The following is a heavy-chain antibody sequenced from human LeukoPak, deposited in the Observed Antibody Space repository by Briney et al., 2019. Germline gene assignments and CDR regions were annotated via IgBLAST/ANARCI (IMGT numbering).Heavy chain of an antibody. CDR1: GGSVSGDNYY. CDR2: IYYSGST. D-gene: IGHD3-22*01. CDR3: VTYYFDSSGPKKNY. J-gene: IGHJ4*02. Sequence: PSETLSLTCTVSGGSVSGDNYYWTWMRQPPGKELEWIGYIYYSGSTNYNPSLKSRVTISIDTSKNQFSLKLSSVTAADTAVYYCVTYYFDSSGPKKNYWGQGTLVTVSS. V-gene: IGHV4-61*01.